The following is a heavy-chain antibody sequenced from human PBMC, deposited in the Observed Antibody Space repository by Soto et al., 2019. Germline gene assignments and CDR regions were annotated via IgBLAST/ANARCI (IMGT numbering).Heavy chain of an antibody. Sequence: QLQLQESGPGLVKPSETLSLTCTVSGGSISNSGYFWGWIRQPPGRGLEWIGTVFSRGSTYYNPSLKSRVTISVDTSYNQLSLKLSSVTAADTAVYYCAKQGTALNNWFGPWGQGTLVTVSS. J-gene: IGHJ5*02. CDR3: AKQGTALNNWFGP. D-gene: IGHD1-1*01. CDR1: GGSISNSGYF. V-gene: IGHV4-39*01. CDR2: VFSRGST.